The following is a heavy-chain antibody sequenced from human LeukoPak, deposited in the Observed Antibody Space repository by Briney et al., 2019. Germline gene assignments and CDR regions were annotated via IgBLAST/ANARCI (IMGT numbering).Heavy chain of an antibody. D-gene: IGHD2-21*02. CDR3: ARERRGRIVVVTAIDY. J-gene: IGHJ4*02. CDR1: GYSISSGYY. CDR2: IYHSGST. Sequence: SETLSLTCTVSGYSISSGYYWGWIRQPPGKGLEWIGNIYHSGSTYYNPSLKSRVTISLDTSKNQFSLKLSSVTAADTAVYYCARERRGRIVVVTAIDYWGQGTLVTVSS. V-gene: IGHV4-38-2*02.